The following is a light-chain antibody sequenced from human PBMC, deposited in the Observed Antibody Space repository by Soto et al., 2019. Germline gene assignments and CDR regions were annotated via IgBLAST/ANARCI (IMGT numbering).Light chain of an antibody. J-gene: IGKJ1*01. V-gene: IGKV1-6*02. Sequence: AIQMTQSPSSLSASVGDRVTITCRASQDIRKDLGWYQQKPGKAPKLLIYAASSLQSGVPSRFSGSGSGTDFTLPISSLQPEDFATYYCLQDYNYPWTFGQGTKVEIK. CDR2: AAS. CDR3: LQDYNYPWT. CDR1: QDIRKD.